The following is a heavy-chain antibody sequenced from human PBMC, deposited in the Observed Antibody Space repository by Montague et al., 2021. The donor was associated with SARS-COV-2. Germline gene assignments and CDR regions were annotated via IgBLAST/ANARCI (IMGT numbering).Heavy chain of an antibody. CDR1: GVSISTSGYY. D-gene: IGHD1-14*01. CDR2: VHYSGGT. Sequence: SETLSLTCSVSGVSISTSGYYWGWVRQSPGKGLDWIVSVHYSGGTNYNPSLESRVTIYVDTSKNMFSLRLRSVTPVDTAVYYCARAQPRTIEFWGQGTLVTVSS. CDR3: ARAQPRTIEF. V-gene: IGHV4-39*07. J-gene: IGHJ4*02.